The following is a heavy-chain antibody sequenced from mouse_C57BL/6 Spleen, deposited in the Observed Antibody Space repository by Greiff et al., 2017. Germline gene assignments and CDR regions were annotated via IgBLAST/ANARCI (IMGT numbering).Heavy chain of an antibody. J-gene: IGHJ4*01. D-gene: IGHD2-14*01. V-gene: IGHV1-80*01. CDR2: IYPGDGDT. Sequence: VQLVESGAELVKPGASVKISCKASGYAFSSYWMNWVKQRPGKGLEWIGQIYPGDGDTNYNGKFKGKATMTADKSSSTAYMQLSSLTSEDSAVYVCARVKRVRLYTMDYWGQGTSVTVSS. CDR1: GYAFSSYW. CDR3: ARVKRVRLYTMDY.